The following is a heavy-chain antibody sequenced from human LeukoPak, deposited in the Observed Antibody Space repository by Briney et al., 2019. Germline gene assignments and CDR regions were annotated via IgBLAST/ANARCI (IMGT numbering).Heavy chain of an antibody. J-gene: IGHJ4*02. Sequence: GGSLRLSCAASGFTVSSNYMSWVRQAPGKGLEWVSVIYSGGSTYYADSVKGRFAISRDNSKNTLYLQMNSLRAEDTAVYYCARGDYGGIFDYWGQGTLVTVSS. CDR1: GFTVSSNY. V-gene: IGHV3-66*02. D-gene: IGHD4-23*01. CDR3: ARGDYGGIFDY. CDR2: IYSGGST.